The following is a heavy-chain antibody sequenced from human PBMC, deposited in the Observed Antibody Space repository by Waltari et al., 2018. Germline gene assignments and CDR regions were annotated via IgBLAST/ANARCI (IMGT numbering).Heavy chain of an antibody. V-gene: IGHV4-34*01. D-gene: IGHD3-10*01. CDR3: ARGPLWFGANFDY. Sequence: QVQLQQWGAGLLKPSETLSLTCAVYGGSFSGYYWSWIRQPPGKGLEWIGEINHSGSTNSNPSLKSRVTISVDTSKNQFSLKLSSVTAADTAVYYCARGPLWFGANFDYWGQGTLVTVSS. CDR2: INHSGST. J-gene: IGHJ4*02. CDR1: GGSFSGYY.